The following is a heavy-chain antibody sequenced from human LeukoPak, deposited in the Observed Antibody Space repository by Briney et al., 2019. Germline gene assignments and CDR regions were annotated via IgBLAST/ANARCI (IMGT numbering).Heavy chain of an antibody. CDR1: GFTFDSYS. CDR3: AKPGYCRGDACDNWFDP. J-gene: IGHJ5*02. CDR2: ITSGSSTI. V-gene: IGHV3-48*04. Sequence: PGGSLRLSCAASGFTFDSYSMSWVRQAPGKGLEWVSYITSGSSTIYYPDSVKGRFTISRDNAKNSLYLQMNSLRAEDTAVYYCAKPGYCRGDACDNWFDPWGQGTLVTVSS. D-gene: IGHD2-15*01.